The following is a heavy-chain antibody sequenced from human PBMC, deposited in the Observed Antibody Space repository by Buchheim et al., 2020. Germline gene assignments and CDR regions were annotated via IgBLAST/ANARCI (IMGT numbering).Heavy chain of an antibody. CDR3: ASERGSNWFDP. CDR1: GGSFSTYA. Sequence: QVQLVQSGAEVKKPGSSMKVSCTASGGSFSTYAMSWVRLAPGQGLEWMGGLIPMFREANYAQKFQGRITITTDESTSTAYLELSRLRSDDTAVYYCASERGSNWFDPWGQGTL. J-gene: IGHJ5*02. V-gene: IGHV1-69*01. CDR2: LIPMFREA.